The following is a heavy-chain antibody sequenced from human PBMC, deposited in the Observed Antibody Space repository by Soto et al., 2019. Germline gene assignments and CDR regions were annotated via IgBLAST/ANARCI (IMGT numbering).Heavy chain of an antibody. CDR3: ARGAKNPHRGWFDP. Sequence: QVQLQQWGAGLLKPSETLSLTCAVYGGSFSGYYWSWIRQPPGKGLEWIGEINHSGSTNYNPSLKSRVTISVDTSKNQFSLKLSSVTAADTAVYYCARGAKNPHRGWFDPWGQGTLVTVSS. CDR2: INHSGST. CDR1: GGSFSGYY. V-gene: IGHV4-34*01. J-gene: IGHJ5*02.